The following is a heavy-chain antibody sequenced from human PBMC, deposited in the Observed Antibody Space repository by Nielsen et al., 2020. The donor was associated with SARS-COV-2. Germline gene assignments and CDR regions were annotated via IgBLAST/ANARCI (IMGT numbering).Heavy chain of an antibody. Sequence: GEALKISCKGSGYSLTSYWISWVRQMPGKGLEWVGRIYPSDSYTNYSPSFQGHVTISADKSISTAYLQLSSLKAPDTAMYYCARPGASPGIYHYYMDVWGQGTMVTVSS. CDR2: IYPSDSYT. CDR1: GYSLTSYW. J-gene: IGHJ6*03. CDR3: ARPGASPGIYHYYMDV. D-gene: IGHD1-1*01. V-gene: IGHV5-10-1*01.